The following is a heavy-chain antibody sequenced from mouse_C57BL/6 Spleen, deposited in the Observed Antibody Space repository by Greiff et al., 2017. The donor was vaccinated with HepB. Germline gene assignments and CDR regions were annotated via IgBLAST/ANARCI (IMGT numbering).Heavy chain of an antibody. D-gene: IGHD1-1*02. CDR1: GYSFTSYY. CDR2: IYPGSGNT. CDR3: AVAPYYAMDY. J-gene: IGHJ4*01. Sequence: QVQLKESGPELVKPGASVKISCKASGYSFTSYYIHWVKQRPGQGLEWIGWIYPGSGNTKYNEKFKGKATLTADTSSSTAYMQLSSLTSEDSAVYYCAVAPYYAMDYWGQGTSVTVSS. V-gene: IGHV1-66*01.